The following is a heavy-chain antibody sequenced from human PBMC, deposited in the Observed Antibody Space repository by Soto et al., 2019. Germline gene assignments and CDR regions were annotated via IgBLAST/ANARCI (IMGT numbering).Heavy chain of an antibody. CDR2: ISWNSGSI. Sequence: GGSLRLSWAVSGFTLDDYAMHWVRQAQGKGLEWVSGISWNSGSIGYADSVTGRFTISRDNAKNTLYLQMNSLRAEDTALYYCAQDLSGYSSSWYADYYGMDVWGQGTPVTVSS. V-gene: IGHV3-9*01. CDR3: AQDLSGYSSSWYADYYGMDV. D-gene: IGHD6-13*01. CDR1: GFTLDDYA. J-gene: IGHJ6*02.